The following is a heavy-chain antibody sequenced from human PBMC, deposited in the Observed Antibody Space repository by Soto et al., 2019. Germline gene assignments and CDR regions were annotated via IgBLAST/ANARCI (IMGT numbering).Heavy chain of an antibody. CDR1: GGTFSSYA. J-gene: IGHJ6*02. D-gene: IGHD2-2*02. Sequence: SVKVSCKASGGTFSSYAISWVRQAPGQGLEWMGGIIPIFGTANYAQKFQGRVTITADESTSTAYMELSSLRSEDTAVYYCARAGGYCSSTSCYNYYYYYYGMDVWGQGTTVTVSS. CDR3: ARAGGYCSSTSCYNYYYYYYGMDV. V-gene: IGHV1-69*13. CDR2: IIPIFGTA.